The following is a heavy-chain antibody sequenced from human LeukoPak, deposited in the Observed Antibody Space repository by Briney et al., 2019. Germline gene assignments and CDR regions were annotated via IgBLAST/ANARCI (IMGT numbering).Heavy chain of an antibody. CDR3: AKDGSLYCSGGSCYCDY. CDR1: GFTFSSYA. V-gene: IGHV3-23*01. D-gene: IGHD2-15*01. J-gene: IGHJ4*02. Sequence: PGGSLRLSCAASGFTFSSYAMSWVRQAPGKGLEWVSAISGSGGSTYYADSVKGRFTISRDNSKNTLYLQMNSLRAEDTAAYYCAKDGSLYCSGGSCYCDYWGQGTLVTVSS. CDR2: ISGSGGST.